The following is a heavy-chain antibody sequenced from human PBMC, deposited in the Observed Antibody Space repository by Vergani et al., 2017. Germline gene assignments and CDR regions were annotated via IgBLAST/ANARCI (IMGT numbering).Heavy chain of an antibody. D-gene: IGHD2-15*01. V-gene: IGHV3-30*18. CDR1: GFTFSSYG. CDR3: ANGLVVVVAAIDY. Sequence: VQLVESGGGVVQPGRSLRLSCAASGFTFSSYGMHWVRQAPGKGLEWVAVISYDGSNKYYADSVKGRFTISRDNSKNTLYLQMNSLRAEDTAVYYGANGLVVVVAAIDYWGQGTLVTVSS. J-gene: IGHJ4*02. CDR2: ISYDGSNK.